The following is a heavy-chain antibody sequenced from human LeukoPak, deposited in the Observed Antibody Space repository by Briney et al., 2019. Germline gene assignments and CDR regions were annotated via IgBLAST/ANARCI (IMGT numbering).Heavy chain of an antibody. V-gene: IGHV3-48*03. D-gene: IGHD6-13*01. CDR3: AREESGSSSWLKNWFDP. CDR1: GFTFSSYE. Sequence: GGSLRLXCAASGFTFSSYEMNWVRQAPGKGLESVSYISSSGSTIYYADSVKGRFTISRDNAKDSLYLQMNSLRAEDTAVYYCAREESGSSSWLKNWFDPWGQGTLVTVSS. CDR2: ISSSGSTI. J-gene: IGHJ5*02.